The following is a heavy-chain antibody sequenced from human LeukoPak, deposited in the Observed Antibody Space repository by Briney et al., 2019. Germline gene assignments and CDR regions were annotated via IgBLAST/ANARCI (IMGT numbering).Heavy chain of an antibody. J-gene: IGHJ4*02. CDR1: GGSISSGGYY. D-gene: IGHD3-22*01. CDR3: ARDSSRSGYLDY. CDR2: IYYSGST. V-gene: IGHV4-31*03. Sequence: SQTLSLTCTVSGGSISSGGYYWSWIRQHPGKGLEWIGYIYYSGSTYYNPSLKSRVTISVDTSKNQFSLKLSSVTAADTAVYYCARDSSRSGYLDYWGQGTLVTVSS.